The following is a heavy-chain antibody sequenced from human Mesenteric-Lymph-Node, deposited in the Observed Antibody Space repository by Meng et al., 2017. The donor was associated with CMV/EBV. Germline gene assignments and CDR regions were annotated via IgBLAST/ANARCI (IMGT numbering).Heavy chain of an antibody. CDR1: GGSIISGGSY. V-gene: IGHV4-31*11. Sequence: CADSGGSIISGGSYWSWIRQHPGKGLEWIGYIYYSGTTYYNPSLKSRVTISVDTSKNQFSLKLNSVTAADTAVYYCARDSSGYYHFDYWGQGTLVPSPQ. CDR3: ARDSSGYYHFDY. J-gene: IGHJ4*02. CDR2: IYYSGTT. D-gene: IGHD3-22*01.